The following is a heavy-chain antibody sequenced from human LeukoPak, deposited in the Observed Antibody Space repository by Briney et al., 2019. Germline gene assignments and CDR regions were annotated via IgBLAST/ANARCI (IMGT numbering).Heavy chain of an antibody. Sequence: GGSLRLSCSASGFTFSNYVMSWVRQAPGKGLEWVSGISDTGGNTYYAASVKGRFTISRDNSKNTLYLQMNSLRAEDTAVYYCAKDIEKQTSNYYYGMDVWGQGTTVTVSS. D-gene: IGHD5-24*01. J-gene: IGHJ6*02. CDR3: AKDIEKQTSNYYYGMDV. CDR1: GFTFSNYV. V-gene: IGHV3-23*01. CDR2: ISDTGGNT.